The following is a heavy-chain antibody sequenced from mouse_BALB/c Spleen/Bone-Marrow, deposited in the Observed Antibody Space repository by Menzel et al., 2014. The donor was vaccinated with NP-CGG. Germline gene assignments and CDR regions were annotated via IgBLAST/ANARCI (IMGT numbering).Heavy chain of an antibody. D-gene: IGHD2-1*01. CDR1: GYTFTSYW. CDR3: TREGTYYGKWAMDY. V-gene: IGHV1-5*01. CDR2: IYPGNSDT. Sequence: EVQLQQSGTVLARPGASVKMSCKASGYTFTSYWMHWVKQRPGQGLEWIGAIYPGNSDTSYNQKFKDKAKLTAVTSTSTAYMELSSLTNEDSAVYDCTREGTYYGKWAMDYWGQGTSVTVSS. J-gene: IGHJ4*01.